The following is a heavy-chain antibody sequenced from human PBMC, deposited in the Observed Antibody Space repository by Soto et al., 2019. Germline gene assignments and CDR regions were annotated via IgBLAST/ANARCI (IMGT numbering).Heavy chain of an antibody. D-gene: IGHD2-21*02. J-gene: IGHJ6*02. CDR1: GGSISSGGYS. V-gene: IGHV4-30-2*01. CDR2: IYHSGST. CDR3: ARGDRHQYYYYGMDV. Sequence: SETLSLTCAVSGGSISSGGYSWSWIRQPPGKGLEWIGYIYHSGSTYYNPSLKSRVTISVDRSKNQFSLKLSSVTAADTAVYYCARGDRHQYYYYGMDVWGQGTTVTVSS.